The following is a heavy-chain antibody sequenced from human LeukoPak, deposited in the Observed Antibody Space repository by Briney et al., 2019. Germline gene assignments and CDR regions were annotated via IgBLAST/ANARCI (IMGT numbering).Heavy chain of an antibody. J-gene: IGHJ3*02. CDR1: GYTFTDYY. D-gene: IGHD6-19*01. Sequence: APVKFSCKASGYTFTDYYIHWMRQAPGPGHEWMGWMSPYSGGVDYAQKFQGRVTMTGVTSLSTVSMQLSSLRSDDTAVYYCASLGGSGWQLRGVGFDIWGQGTMVTVS. CDR2: MSPYSGGV. V-gene: IGHV1-2*02. CDR3: ASLGGSGWQLRGVGFDI.